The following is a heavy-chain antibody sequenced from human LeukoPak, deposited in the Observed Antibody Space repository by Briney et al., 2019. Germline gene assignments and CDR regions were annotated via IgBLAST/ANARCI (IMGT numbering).Heavy chain of an antibody. Sequence: SETLSLTYTVSGASISSYYWSWIRQPPGKGLEWIGYIYYSGSTNYNPSLKSRVTISVDTSKNQFSLKLSSVTAADAAVYYCARGNYGSIGRNWFDPWGQGTLVTVSS. CDR2: IYYSGST. CDR3: ARGNYGSIGRNWFDP. V-gene: IGHV4-59*08. J-gene: IGHJ5*02. CDR1: GASISSYY. D-gene: IGHD3-22*01.